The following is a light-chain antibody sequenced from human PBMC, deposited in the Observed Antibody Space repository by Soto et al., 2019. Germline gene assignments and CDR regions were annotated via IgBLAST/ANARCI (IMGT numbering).Light chain of an antibody. CDR2: LNSDGSH. CDR1: SGHSSYA. J-gene: IGLJ2*01. V-gene: IGLV4-69*01. Sequence: QSVLTQAPSVSASLGASVKLTCTLSSGHSSYAIAWHQQQPEKGPRYLMKLNSDGSHNKGDGIPDRFSGSSSGAERYLTISSLQSEDEADYYCQTWGTGTLVFGGGTKLTVL. CDR3: QTWGTGTLV.